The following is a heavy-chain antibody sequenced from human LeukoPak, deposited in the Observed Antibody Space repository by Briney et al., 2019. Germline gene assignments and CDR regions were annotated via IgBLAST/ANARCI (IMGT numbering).Heavy chain of an antibody. Sequence: GGSLRLSCAASGFIFGDDAMSWVRQAPGKGLEWISLIRNKRYRGTTEYAASVKGRFTISRDDYKSIAYLQMTSLKTEDTAVYYCTRDGGGNYYGMDVWGQGTAVTVSS. CDR2: IRNKRYRGTT. CDR3: TRDGGGNYYGMDV. V-gene: IGHV3-49*04. D-gene: IGHD2-21*01. CDR1: GFIFGDDA. J-gene: IGHJ6*02.